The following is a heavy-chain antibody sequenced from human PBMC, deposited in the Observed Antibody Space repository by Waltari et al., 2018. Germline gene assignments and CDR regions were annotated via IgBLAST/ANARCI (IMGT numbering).Heavy chain of an antibody. J-gene: IGHJ4*02. Sequence: QVQLVQSGAEVEKPGSSVKVSCKVSGGTFSNFTLSWARQAPGQGLEWMGGIIPKFGAAGYAQGFQDGVTITADGSTTTVYMDVTSLGSDDTAVYYCATVRAARPYWGQGTLVTVSS. V-gene: IGHV1-69*01. CDR2: IIPKFGAA. D-gene: IGHD6-6*01. CDR1: GGTFSNFT. CDR3: ATVRAARPY.